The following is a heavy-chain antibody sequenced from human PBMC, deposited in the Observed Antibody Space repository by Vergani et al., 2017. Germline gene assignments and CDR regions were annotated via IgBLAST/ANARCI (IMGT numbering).Heavy chain of an antibody. CDR2: IYPADSDT. D-gene: IGHD1-1*01. J-gene: IGHJ4*02. Sequence: EVELVQSGPEMRKPGESLKISCKGSEYSFGNYWIGWVRQMPGRGLEWMGIIYPADSDTRYSPSFQGQVTISADQSISTAFLQWDSLKASDTALYYCARHTTYTDSWGQGTLVTVSS. CDR1: EYSFGNYW. V-gene: IGHV5-51*01. CDR3: ARHTTYTDS.